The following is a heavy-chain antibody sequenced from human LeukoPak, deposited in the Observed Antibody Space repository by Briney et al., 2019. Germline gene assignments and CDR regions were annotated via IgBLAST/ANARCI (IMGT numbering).Heavy chain of an antibody. J-gene: IGHJ4*02. CDR2: INPSGGST. CDR3: ATGSGYYGYFDY. D-gene: IGHD3-22*01. V-gene: IGHV1-46*01. Sequence: GASVKVSCKASGYTFTSYYLHWVRQAPGQGLEWMGVINPSGGSTSYAQKFQGRVTMTGDTSTSTVYMELSSLRSEDTAVYYCATGSGYYGYFDYWGQGTLVTVSS. CDR1: GYTFTSYY.